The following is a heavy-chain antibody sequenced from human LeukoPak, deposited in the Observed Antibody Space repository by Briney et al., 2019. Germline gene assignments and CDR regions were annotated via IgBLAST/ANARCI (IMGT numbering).Heavy chain of an antibody. J-gene: IGHJ4*02. CDR3: AKDNLRQVVTAIRSFYYFDY. CDR2: ISWNSGSI. Sequence: GGSLRLSCAASGFTFDDYAMHWVRQAPGKGLEWVSGISWNSGSIGYADSVKGRFTISRDNAKNSLYLQMNSLRAEDTALYYCAKDNLRQVVTAIRSFYYFDYWGQGTLVTVSS. V-gene: IGHV3-9*01. CDR1: GFTFDDYA. D-gene: IGHD2-21*02.